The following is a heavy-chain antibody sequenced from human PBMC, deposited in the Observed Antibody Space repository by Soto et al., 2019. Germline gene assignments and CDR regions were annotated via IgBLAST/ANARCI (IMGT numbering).Heavy chain of an antibody. CDR2: VIPTLATA. D-gene: IGHD4-17*01. CDR3: ASDYGEIDAFDI. J-gene: IGHJ3*02. V-gene: IGHV1-69*01. CDR1: GGPFNNHA. Sequence: QVQLVQSGAEVKKPGSSVKVSCKTSGGPFNNHAINWVRQAPGQGLEWVGLVIPTLATADYAQKFQCRVTMTADEVTNTASMELSSLRSDDTGVYYCASDYGEIDAFDIWCQGTLVTFSS.